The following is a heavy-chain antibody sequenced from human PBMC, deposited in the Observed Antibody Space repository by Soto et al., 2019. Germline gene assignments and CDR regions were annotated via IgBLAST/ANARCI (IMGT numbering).Heavy chain of an antibody. CDR1: GGSISSGGYS. J-gene: IGHJ4*02. CDR2: IYHRGSI. Sequence: QLQLQESGSGLVKLSQTLSLTCAVSGGSISSGGYSWSWIRQPLGKGLEGIGYIYHRGSIYYNPSLNSRVTISVDRSKNQFSMKLSSVTAADTAVYYCARVPDYWGQGTLVTVSS. V-gene: IGHV4-30-2*01. CDR3: ARVPDY.